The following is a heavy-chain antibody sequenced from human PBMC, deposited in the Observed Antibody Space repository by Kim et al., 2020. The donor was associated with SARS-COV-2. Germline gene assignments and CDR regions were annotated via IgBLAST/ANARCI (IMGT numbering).Heavy chain of an antibody. J-gene: IGHJ4*02. V-gene: IGHV4-34*01. CDR2: INHSGST. D-gene: IGHD3-16*01. CDR3: ARGPLWGGPGVFDY. CDR1: GGSFSGYY. Sequence: SETLSLTCAVYGGSFSGYYWSWIRQPPGKGLEWIGEINHSGSTNYNPSLKSRVTISVDTSKNQFSLKLSSVTAADTAVYYCARGPLWGGPGVFDYWGQGTLVTVSS.